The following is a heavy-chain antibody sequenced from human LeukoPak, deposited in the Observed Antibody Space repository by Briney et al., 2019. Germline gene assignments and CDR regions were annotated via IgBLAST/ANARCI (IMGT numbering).Heavy chain of an antibody. D-gene: IGHD2-8*01. V-gene: IGHV4-39*01. Sequence: SETLSLTCTVSGGSISSSSYYWGWIRQPPGKGLEWIGSIYYSGSTYYNPSLKSRVTISVDTSKNQFSLKLSSVTAADTAVYYCTSHYCTNGVCYRTDAFDIWGQGTMVTVSS. CDR1: GGSISSSSYY. CDR2: IYYSGST. J-gene: IGHJ3*02. CDR3: TSHYCTNGVCYRTDAFDI.